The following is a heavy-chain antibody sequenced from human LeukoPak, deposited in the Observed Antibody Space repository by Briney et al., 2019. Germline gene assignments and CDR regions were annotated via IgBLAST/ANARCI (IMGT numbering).Heavy chain of an antibody. D-gene: IGHD3-9*01. CDR3: ARDNIDWSLDY. J-gene: IGHJ4*02. Sequence: PGGSLRLSCAASGFTFSWYWMSWVRQAPGKGLEWVANIKPDEREKNFVDSVRGRFTISRDNAKNSLYLQMNILRGEDTAVYYCARDNIDWSLDYWGQGTLVTVSS. CDR1: GFTFSWYW. CDR2: IKPDEREK. V-gene: IGHV3-7*01.